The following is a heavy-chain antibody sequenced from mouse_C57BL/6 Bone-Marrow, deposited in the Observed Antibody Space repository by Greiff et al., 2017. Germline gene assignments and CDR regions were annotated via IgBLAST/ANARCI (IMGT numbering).Heavy chain of an antibody. D-gene: IGHD1-1*01. CDR2: INPNNGGT. CDR3: ARRLLRPPYWYVDV. Sequence: EVQLQQSGPELVKPGASVKISCKASGYTFTDYYMNWVKQSHGKSLEWIGDINPNNGGTNYNQKFKGKATLTVDKSSSTAYMELRSLKSEDSAVYYCARRLLRPPYWYVDVWGTGTTVTVSS. J-gene: IGHJ1*03. V-gene: IGHV1-26*01. CDR1: GYTFTDYY.